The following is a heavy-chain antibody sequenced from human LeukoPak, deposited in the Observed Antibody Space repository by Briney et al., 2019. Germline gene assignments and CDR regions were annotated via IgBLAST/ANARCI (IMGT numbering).Heavy chain of an antibody. CDR2: ISAYNGNT. Sequence: ASVKVSCKASGYTFTSYGISWVRQAPGQGLEWMGWISAYNGNTNYAQKLQGRVTRTTDTSTSTAYMELRSLRSDDTAVYYCARRFRDDSSGYYYYFDYWGQGTLVTVSS. J-gene: IGHJ4*02. CDR1: GYTFTSYG. CDR3: ARRFRDDSSGYYYYFDY. V-gene: IGHV1-18*01. D-gene: IGHD3-22*01.